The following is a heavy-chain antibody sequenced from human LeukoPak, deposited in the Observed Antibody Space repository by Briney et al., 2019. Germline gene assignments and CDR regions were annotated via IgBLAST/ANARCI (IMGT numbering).Heavy chain of an antibody. D-gene: IGHD6-13*01. CDR2: IYYSGRT. CDR3: ARVWGSSWYFDY. CDR1: GGSISSGYY. V-gene: IGHV4-31*03. Sequence: PSQTLPLTCTVSGGSISSGYYWSWIRQHPGKGLEWIGHIYYSGRTYYNPSLKSRITISIDSSKKQFSLRLGSVTAADTAVYYCARVWGSSWYFDYWGRGTLVTVSS. J-gene: IGHJ4*02.